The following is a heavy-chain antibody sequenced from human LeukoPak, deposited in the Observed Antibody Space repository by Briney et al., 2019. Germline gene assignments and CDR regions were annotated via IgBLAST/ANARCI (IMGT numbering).Heavy chain of an antibody. Sequence: RGESLKISCKASGYTFTGYYMHWVRQAPGQGLEWMGWINPNSGGTNYAQKFQGRVTMTRDTSISTAYMELSRLRSDDTAVYYCARPNLPGAKQHWFDPWGQGTLVTVSS. CDR1: GYTFTGYY. J-gene: IGHJ5*02. D-gene: IGHD1-1*01. CDR2: INPNSGGT. V-gene: IGHV1-2*02. CDR3: ARPNLPGAKQHWFDP.